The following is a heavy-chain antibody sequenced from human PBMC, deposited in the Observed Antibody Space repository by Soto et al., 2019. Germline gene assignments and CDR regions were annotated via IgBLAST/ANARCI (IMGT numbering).Heavy chain of an antibody. V-gene: IGHV3-23*01. CDR3: AKKVNSGPGSQYFDY. Sequence: LRLSCAASGFTFSSYSMSWVRQAPGKGLEWVSGFRTGGDDGTTYYADSVKGRFTISRDNSKNTLFLQMDSLRAEDTAIYYCAKKVNSGPGSQYFDYWGQGTLVTVS. CDR1: GFTFSSYS. D-gene: IGHD3-10*01. CDR2: FRTGGDDGTT. J-gene: IGHJ4*02.